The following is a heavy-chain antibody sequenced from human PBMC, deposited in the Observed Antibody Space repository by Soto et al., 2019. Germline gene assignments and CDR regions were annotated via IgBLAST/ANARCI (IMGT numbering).Heavy chain of an antibody. Sequence: EVQLVESGGGLVQPGGSLRLSCAASGFTVSSNYMNWVRQAPGKGLEWVSVIYSGGTTYYADSVKGRFTISRDNSKNTLYLQMNSLRAEDTAVYYCARSVDYWYFDLWGRGTLVTVSS. CDR2: IYSGGTT. CDR1: GFTVSSNY. J-gene: IGHJ2*01. CDR3: ARSVDYWYFDL. V-gene: IGHV3-66*01. D-gene: IGHD5-12*01.